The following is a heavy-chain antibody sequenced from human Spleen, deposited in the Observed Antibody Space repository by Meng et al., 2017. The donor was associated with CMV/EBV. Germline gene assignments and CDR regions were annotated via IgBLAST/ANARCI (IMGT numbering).Heavy chain of an antibody. CDR1: GFTFSSYA. D-gene: IGHD3-10*01. J-gene: IGHJ4*02. CDR2: IYSGGSST. Sequence: GGSLRLSCAASGFTFSSYAMSWVRQAPGKGLEWVSVIYSGGSSTYYADSVKGRFTISRDNSKNSLYLQMNSLRTEDTALYYCAKDTSGDYWGQGTLVTVSS. V-gene: IGHV3-23*03. CDR3: AKDTSGDY.